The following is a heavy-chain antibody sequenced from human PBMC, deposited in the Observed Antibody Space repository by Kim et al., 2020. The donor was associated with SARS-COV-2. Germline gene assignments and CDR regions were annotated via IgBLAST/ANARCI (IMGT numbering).Heavy chain of an antibody. V-gene: IGHV1-69*01. J-gene: IGHJ4*02. Sequence: QKFQGRVTITADESTSTAYMELSSLRSEDTAVYYCARAGPYYYDSSGPYDYWGQGTLVTVSS. CDR3: ARAGPYYYDSSGPYDY. D-gene: IGHD3-22*01.